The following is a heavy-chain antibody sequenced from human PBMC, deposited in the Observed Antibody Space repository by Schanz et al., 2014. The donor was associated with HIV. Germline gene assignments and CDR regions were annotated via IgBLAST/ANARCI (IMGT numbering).Heavy chain of an antibody. V-gene: IGHV4-34*09. CDR3: ARALNRGSSSWYIWYFDY. CDR1: GGSFSGYS. J-gene: IGHJ4*02. D-gene: IGHD6-13*01. Sequence: QLQLQESGPGLVKPSQTLSLTCAVYGGSFSGYSWTWIRQPPGKGLEWIGEINHGGYTNYNPSLKRRVSISVDTSKNQFSLKMDSVTAADTAVYYCARALNRGSSSWYIWYFDYWGQGTLVTVS. CDR2: INHGGYT.